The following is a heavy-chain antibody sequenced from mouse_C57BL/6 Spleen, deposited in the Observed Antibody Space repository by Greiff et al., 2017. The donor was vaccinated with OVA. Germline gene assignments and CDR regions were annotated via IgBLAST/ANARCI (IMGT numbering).Heavy chain of an antibody. CDR3: ARGRTTVFDY. J-gene: IGHJ2*01. CDR1: GYTFTSSW. D-gene: IGHD1-1*01. V-gene: IGHV1-55*01. CDR2: IYPGSGST. Sequence: VQLQQSGAELVKPGASVKMSCKASGYTFTSSWITWVKQRPGQGLEWIGDIYPGSGSTNYNEKFKSKATLTVDTSSSTAYIQLSSLTSEDSAVYYCARGRTTVFDYWGQGTTLTVSS.